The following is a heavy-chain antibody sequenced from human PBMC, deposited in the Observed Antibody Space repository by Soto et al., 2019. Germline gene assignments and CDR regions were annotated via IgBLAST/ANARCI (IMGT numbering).Heavy chain of an antibody. Sequence: QVQLQESGPGLVKPSETLSLTCTVSGGSISSYYWNWIRQPPGKGLEWSGYIFYSGSTNYNPSLKMRVTISVDTSKNQFSLKLNSVTAADTAVYYCARVCFDMLTGYHDAFDIWGQGTMVTVSA. D-gene: IGHD3-9*01. CDR1: GGSISSYY. CDR2: IFYSGST. V-gene: IGHV4-59*01. J-gene: IGHJ3*02. CDR3: ARVCFDMLTGYHDAFDI.